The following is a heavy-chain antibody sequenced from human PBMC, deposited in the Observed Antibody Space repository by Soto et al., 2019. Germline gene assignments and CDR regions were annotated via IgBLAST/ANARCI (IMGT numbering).Heavy chain of an antibody. Sequence: SETLSLTCTVSGGSISSYYWSWIRQPPGKGLEWIGYIYYSGSTNYNPPLKSRVTISVDTSKNQFSLKLSSVTAADTAVYYCGRAQWRDAFDIWGQGTMVTVSS. V-gene: IGHV4-59*01. D-gene: IGHD2-8*01. J-gene: IGHJ3*02. CDR1: GGSISSYY. CDR3: GRAQWRDAFDI. CDR2: IYYSGST.